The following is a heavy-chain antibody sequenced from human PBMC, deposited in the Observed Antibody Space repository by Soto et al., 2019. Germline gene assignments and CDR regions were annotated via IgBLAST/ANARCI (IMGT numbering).Heavy chain of an antibody. CDR1: GYPFTSYG. CDR2: ISAYNGKR. V-gene: IGHV1-18*01. Sequence: QGQLLQSGDEVKTPGASVRVSCRASGYPFTSYGISWVRQAPGQGLEWVAWISAYNGKRDTAQEFQGRVTMTLDTSTDTAHMDPGVITSADTAVYYCARGRIVASIYDAFEMWGQGTKVTVSS. D-gene: IGHD5-12*01. J-gene: IGHJ3*02. CDR3: ARGRIVASIYDAFEM.